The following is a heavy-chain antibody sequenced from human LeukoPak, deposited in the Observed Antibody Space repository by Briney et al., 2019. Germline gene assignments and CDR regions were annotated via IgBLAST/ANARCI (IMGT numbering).Heavy chain of an antibody. D-gene: IGHD6-6*01. CDR1: RDSISRSN. Sequence: SETLSDTSTESRDSISRSNWCWIRPPPGEGLGWIGYIYYSGSTNYSPSLKSRVTISVDTSKNQFSLKLSSVTAADTAVYYCARHEGKQLVFDYWGQGTLVTVSS. J-gene: IGHJ4*02. CDR2: IYYSGST. CDR3: ARHEGKQLVFDY. V-gene: IGHV4-59*08.